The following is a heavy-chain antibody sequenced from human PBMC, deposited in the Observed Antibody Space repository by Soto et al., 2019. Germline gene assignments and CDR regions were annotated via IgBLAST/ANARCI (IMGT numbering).Heavy chain of an antibody. Sequence: QVQLVESGGGVVQPGRSLRLSCAASGFTFSSYAMHWVRQAPGKGLEWVAVISYDGSNKYYADSVKGRFTISRDNSKNTLYLQMNSLRAEDTAVYYCARDRGSSSSFPDVWGQGTTVTVSS. CDR3: ARDRGSSSSFPDV. CDR2: ISYDGSNK. D-gene: IGHD6-6*01. V-gene: IGHV3-30-3*01. CDR1: GFTFSSYA. J-gene: IGHJ6*02.